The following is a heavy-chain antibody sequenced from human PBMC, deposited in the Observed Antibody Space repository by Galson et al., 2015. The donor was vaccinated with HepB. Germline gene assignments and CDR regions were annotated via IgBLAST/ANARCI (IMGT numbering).Heavy chain of an antibody. Sequence: SVKVSCKASGYTFTSYVISWVRQAPGQGLEWLGRISGDSGHTNYAQNLQNKVTMTTDTSTNTAYLELRRLRSDDTAFYYCARGGTGSDYWGQGTLVTVSS. CDR3: ARGGTGSDY. CDR2: ISGDSGHT. D-gene: IGHD6-19*01. J-gene: IGHJ4*02. CDR1: GYTFTSYV. V-gene: IGHV1-18*04.